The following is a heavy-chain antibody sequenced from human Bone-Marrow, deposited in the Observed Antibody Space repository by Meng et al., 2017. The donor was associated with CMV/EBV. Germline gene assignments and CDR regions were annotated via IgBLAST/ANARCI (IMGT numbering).Heavy chain of an antibody. CDR1: GYTFTGYY. Sequence: ASVKVSCKASGYTFTGYYMHWVRQAPGQGLEWMGWINPNSGGTNYAQKFQGRVTMTRDTSISTAYMELSRLRSDDTAVYYRARVSPSSSGWRGPFDYWGQGTLVTFPS. J-gene: IGHJ4*02. D-gene: IGHD6-19*01. CDR3: ARVSPSSSGWRGPFDY. V-gene: IGHV1-2*02. CDR2: INPNSGGT.